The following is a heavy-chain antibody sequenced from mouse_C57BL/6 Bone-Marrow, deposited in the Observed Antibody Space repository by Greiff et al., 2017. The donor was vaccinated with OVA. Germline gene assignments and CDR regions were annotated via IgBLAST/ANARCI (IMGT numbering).Heavy chain of an antibody. CDR3: ARSLFYYYGPYAMDY. D-gene: IGHD1-1*01. CDR1: GYTFTSYT. Sequence: QVQLQQSGAELARPGASVKMSCKASGYTFTSYTMPWVKQRPGQGLEWIGYINPSSGYTKYNQKFKDKATLTADKSSSTAYMQLSSLTSEDSAVYYCARSLFYYYGPYAMDYWGQGTSVTVSS. CDR2: INPSSGYT. J-gene: IGHJ4*01. V-gene: IGHV1-4*01.